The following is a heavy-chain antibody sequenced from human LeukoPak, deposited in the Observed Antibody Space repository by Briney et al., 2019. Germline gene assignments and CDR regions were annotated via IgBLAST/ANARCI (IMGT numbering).Heavy chain of an antibody. Sequence: SETLSLTCAVYGGSFSGYYWSWIRQPPGKGLEWIGKINHSGSTNYNPSLKSRVTISVDTSKNQFSLKLSSVTAADTAVYYCARASRWNYYMDVWGKGTTVTVSS. D-gene: IGHD5-24*01. J-gene: IGHJ6*03. CDR3: ARASRWNYYMDV. V-gene: IGHV4-34*01. CDR1: GGSFSGYY. CDR2: INHSGST.